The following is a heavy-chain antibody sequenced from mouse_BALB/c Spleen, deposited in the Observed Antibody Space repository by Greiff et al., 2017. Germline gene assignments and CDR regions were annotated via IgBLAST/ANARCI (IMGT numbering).Heavy chain of an antibody. CDR2: ISSGGSYT. CDR3: ARHPLC. J-gene: IGHJ3*01. V-gene: IGHV5-9-3*01. Sequence: EVKLMESGGGLVKPGGSLKLSCAASGFTFSSYAMSWVRQTPEKRLEWVATISSGGSYTYYPDSVKGRFTISRDNAKNTLYLQMSSLRSEDTAMYYCARHPLCWGQGTLVTVSA. CDR1: GFTFSSYA.